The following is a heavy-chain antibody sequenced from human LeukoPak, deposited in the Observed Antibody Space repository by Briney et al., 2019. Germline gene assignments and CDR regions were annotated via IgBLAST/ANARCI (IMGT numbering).Heavy chain of an antibody. D-gene: IGHD2-15*01. V-gene: IGHV3-23*01. Sequence: GGSLRPSCAASGFTFSNLAMNWVRQAPGKGPEWVSSISESGGNTDYADSVKGRFTISRDNSKHTLYLQMHRLRAEDTAIYYCAKQFVVGGWGQGTLVTVSS. CDR2: ISESGGNT. J-gene: IGHJ4*02. CDR1: GFTFSNLA. CDR3: AKQFVVGG.